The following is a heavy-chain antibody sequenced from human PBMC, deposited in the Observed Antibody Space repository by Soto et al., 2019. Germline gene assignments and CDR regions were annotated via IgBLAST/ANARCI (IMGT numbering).Heavy chain of an antibody. CDR3: ARGLGVVVAASQGWFDP. Sequence: QVQLVQSGAEVKKPGSSVKVSCKASGGTFSSYAISWVRQAPGQGLEWMGGIIPIFGTANYAQKFQGRVTITADESTSTADMELSSLRSEDTAVYYCARGLGVVVAASQGWFDPWGQGTLVTVSS. CDR1: GGTFSSYA. D-gene: IGHD2-15*01. J-gene: IGHJ5*02. V-gene: IGHV1-69*12. CDR2: IIPIFGTA.